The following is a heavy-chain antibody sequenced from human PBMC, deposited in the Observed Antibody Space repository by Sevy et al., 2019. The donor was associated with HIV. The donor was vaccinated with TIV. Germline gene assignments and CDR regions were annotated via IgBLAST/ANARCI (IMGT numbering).Heavy chain of an antibody. CDR1: GFTFSSYG. V-gene: IGHV3-30*02. D-gene: IGHD3-10*01. J-gene: IGHJ6*03. CDR2: IRYDRSNK. Sequence: GGSLRLSCAASGFTFSSYGMHWVRQAPGKGLEWVAFIRYDRSNKYYADSVKGRFTISRDNSKNTLYLQMNSLRAEDTAVYYCAILAEGITMVRGNYYMDVWGKGTTVTVSS. CDR3: AILAEGITMVRGNYYMDV.